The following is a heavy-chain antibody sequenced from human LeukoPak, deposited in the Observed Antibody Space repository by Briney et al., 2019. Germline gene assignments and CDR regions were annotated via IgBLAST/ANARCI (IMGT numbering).Heavy chain of an antibody. CDR2: INANSGGT. CDR3: ARSSRYDIWTGYPY. Sequence: ASVKVSCKASGYTFTGYYMHWVRQAPGQGLEWMGWINANSGGTNYAQKFQGRVTMTRDTSISTAYMELSRLRSDDTAVYYCARSSRYDIWTGYPYWGQGTLVAVSP. J-gene: IGHJ4*02. D-gene: IGHD3-9*01. CDR1: GYTFTGYY. V-gene: IGHV1-2*02.